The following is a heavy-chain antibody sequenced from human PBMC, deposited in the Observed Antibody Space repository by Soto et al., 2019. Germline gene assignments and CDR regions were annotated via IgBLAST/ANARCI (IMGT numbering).Heavy chain of an antibody. CDR1: GFTFSSYA. V-gene: IGHV3-30-3*01. Sequence: GGSLRLSCAASGFTFSSYAMHWVRQAPGKGLEWVAVISYDGSNKYYADSVKGRFTISRDNSKNTLYLQMNSLRAEDTAVYYCARDLGFYGGHLYYYYGMDVWGQGTTVTVSS. J-gene: IGHJ6*02. CDR2: ISYDGSNK. CDR3: ARDLGFYGGHLYYYYGMDV. D-gene: IGHD4-17*01.